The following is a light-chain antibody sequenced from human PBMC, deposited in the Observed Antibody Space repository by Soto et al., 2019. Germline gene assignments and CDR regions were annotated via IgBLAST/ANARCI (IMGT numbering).Light chain of an antibody. CDR2: AAS. Sequence: IQLTQSPSSLSASVGDRVTITCRASQAISDSLVWYQQNPGQAPKLLIYAASTLQSGVPSRFSGSGSGTDFTLTICSLHPADFATYYCQQCKSYPYTFGQGTKL. CDR1: QAISDS. V-gene: IGKV1-9*01. J-gene: IGKJ2*01. CDR3: QQCKSYPYT.